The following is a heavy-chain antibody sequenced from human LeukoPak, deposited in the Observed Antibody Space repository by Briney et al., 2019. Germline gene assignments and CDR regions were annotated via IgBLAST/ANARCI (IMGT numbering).Heavy chain of an antibody. CDR1: GGSISNYY. CDR2: IHYSGYT. Sequence: SETLSLTCAVSGGSISNYYCSWIRQPPGKGLEWLGYIHYSGYTNYNPSLKSRVTISVDTSKNQFSLNLSSVTAADTAVYYCARHWGSDWFFDLWGRGTLVTVSS. J-gene: IGHJ2*01. V-gene: IGHV4-59*01. CDR3: ARHWGSDWFFDL. D-gene: IGHD7-27*01.